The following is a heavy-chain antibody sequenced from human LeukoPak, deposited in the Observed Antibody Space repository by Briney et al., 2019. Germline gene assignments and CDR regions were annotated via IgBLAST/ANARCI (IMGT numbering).Heavy chain of an antibody. Sequence: GGSLRLPCAASGFTFSSYSMNWVRQAPGKGLEWVSSISSSSSYIYYADSVKGRFTISRDNAKNSLYLQMNSLRAEDTAVYYCARANWNGSYYYYGMDVWGQGTTVTVSS. D-gene: IGHD1-1*01. J-gene: IGHJ6*02. CDR1: GFTFSSYS. V-gene: IGHV3-21*01. CDR2: ISSSSSYI. CDR3: ARANWNGSYYYYGMDV.